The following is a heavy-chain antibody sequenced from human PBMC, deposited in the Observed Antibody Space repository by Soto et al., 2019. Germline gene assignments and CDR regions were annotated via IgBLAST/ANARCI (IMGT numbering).Heavy chain of an antibody. D-gene: IGHD4-17*01. J-gene: IGHJ3*02. CDR1: GFTFSDYY. V-gene: IGHV3-11*06. CDR3: ARTPKRVATVTTNAFDI. CDR2: ISSSSSYT. Sequence: QVQLVESGGGLVKPGGSLRLSCAASGFTFSDYYMSWIRQAPGKGLEWVSYISSSSSYTNYADSVKGRFTISRDNAKNSLYLQMNSLRAEDTAVYYCARTPKRVATVTTNAFDIWGQGTMVTVSS.